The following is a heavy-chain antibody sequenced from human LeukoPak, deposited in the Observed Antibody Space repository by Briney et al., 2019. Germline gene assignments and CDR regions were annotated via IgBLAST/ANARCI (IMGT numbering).Heavy chain of an antibody. V-gene: IGHV4-38-2*02. CDR3: ARAIEVGAMTPFDY. CDR2: IYHSGST. J-gene: IGHJ4*02. CDR1: GYSISSGYY. Sequence: SETLSLTCTVSGYSISSGYYWGWIRPPPGKGLEWIGSIYHSGSTYYNPSLKSRVTISVDTSKNQFSLKLSSVTAADTAVYYCARAIEVGAMTPFDYWGQGTLVTVSS. D-gene: IGHD1-26*01.